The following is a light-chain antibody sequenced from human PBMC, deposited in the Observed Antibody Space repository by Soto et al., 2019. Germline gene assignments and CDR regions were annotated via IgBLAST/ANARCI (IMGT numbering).Light chain of an antibody. V-gene: IGLV2-14*01. CDR3: SSYTRARTYV. CDR2: EVT. Sequence: QAVLTQPPSVYGSPGQSITIPCTGSISDIGGYNVVSWYQQHPRKAPKLIIYEVTNRPSGISDRFSASKSGNTASLTISGLQAEDEGDYYCSSYTRARTYVFGTGTKVTVL. J-gene: IGLJ1*01. CDR1: ISDIGGYNV.